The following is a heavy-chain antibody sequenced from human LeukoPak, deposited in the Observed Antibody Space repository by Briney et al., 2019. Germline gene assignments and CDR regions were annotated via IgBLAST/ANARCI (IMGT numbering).Heavy chain of an antibody. V-gene: IGHV4-61*08. CDR1: GGSISSGGYY. J-gene: IGHJ4*02. D-gene: IGHD1-26*01. Sequence: SETLSLTCTVSGGSISSGGYYWSWIRQHPGKGLEWIGYIYYSGSTYYNPSLKSRVTISVDTSKNQFSLKLSSVTAADTAVYYCARSRAPYYFDYWGQGTLVTVSS. CDR2: IYYSGST. CDR3: ARSRAPYYFDY.